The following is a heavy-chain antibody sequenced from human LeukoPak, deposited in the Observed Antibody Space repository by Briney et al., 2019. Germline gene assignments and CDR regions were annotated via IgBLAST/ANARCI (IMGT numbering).Heavy chain of an antibody. CDR1: GYTFTGYY. CDR3: ARGGSSGWPRGNYYYYMDV. D-gene: IGHD6-19*01. V-gene: IGHV1-2*02. J-gene: IGHJ6*03. Sequence: ASVKVSCKASGYTFTGYYMHWVRQAPGQGLEWMGWINPNSGGTNYAQKFQGRVTMTRDTSISTAYMELSRLRSDDTAVYYCARGGSSGWPRGNYYYYMDVWGKGTTVTVSS. CDR2: INPNSGGT.